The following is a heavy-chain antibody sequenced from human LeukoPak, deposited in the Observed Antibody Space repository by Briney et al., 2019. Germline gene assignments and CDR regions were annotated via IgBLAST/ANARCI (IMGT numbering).Heavy chain of an antibody. CDR2: ISGSGGSA. J-gene: IGHJ4*02. D-gene: IGHD2-2*02. CDR3: AKGYCSSTSCDIDY. Sequence: GGSLRLSCAASGFTFSSYAMGWVRQAPGKGLEWVSAISGSGGSAYYADSVKGRFTISRDNSKNTLYLQMNSLRAEDTAVYYCAKGYCSSTSCDIDYWGQGTLVTVSS. V-gene: IGHV3-23*01. CDR1: GFTFSSYA.